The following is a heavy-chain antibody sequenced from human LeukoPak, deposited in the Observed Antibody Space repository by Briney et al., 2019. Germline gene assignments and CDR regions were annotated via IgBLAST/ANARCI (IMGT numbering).Heavy chain of an antibody. CDR1: GGSFSGYY. V-gene: IGHV4-34*01. D-gene: IGHD3-3*01. J-gene: IGHJ4*02. CDR2: INHSAST. CDR3: ARGRSRDFWSGYYTPKQFYFDY. Sequence: SETLSLTCAVYGGSFSGYYWSWIRQPPGKGLEWIGEINHSASTNYNPSLKSRVTISVDTSKNQFSLKLSSVTAADTAVYYCARGRSRDFWSGYYTPKQFYFDYWGQRTLVTVSS.